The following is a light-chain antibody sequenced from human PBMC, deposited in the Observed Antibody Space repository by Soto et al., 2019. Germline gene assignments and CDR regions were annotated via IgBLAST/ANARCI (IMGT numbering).Light chain of an antibody. CDR3: QQYATSPPRT. V-gene: IGKV3-20*01. J-gene: IGKJ1*01. Sequence: EIVLTQSPGTLSLSPGERATLSCRASQSVSNNFLAWYQQKPGQAPRLLIYGASIRATGIPDRFSGSGSGTDFTLTISRLEPEDFGVYYCQQYATSPPRTFGQGTKVDIK. CDR1: QSVSNNF. CDR2: GAS.